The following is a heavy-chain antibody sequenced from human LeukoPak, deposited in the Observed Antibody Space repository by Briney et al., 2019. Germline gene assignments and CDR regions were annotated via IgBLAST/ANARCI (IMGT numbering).Heavy chain of an antibody. Sequence: SETLSLTCTVSGVSISSGSYYWSWIRQPAGKGLEWIGRIYTSGSTNYNPSLKSRVTISLDTSKHQFSLKLSSVTAADTAVYYCARNNPANRGYYYYMDVWGKGTTVTVSS. V-gene: IGHV4-61*02. CDR3: ARNNPANRGYYYYMDV. D-gene: IGHD1-14*01. J-gene: IGHJ6*03. CDR2: IYTSGST. CDR1: GVSISSGSYY.